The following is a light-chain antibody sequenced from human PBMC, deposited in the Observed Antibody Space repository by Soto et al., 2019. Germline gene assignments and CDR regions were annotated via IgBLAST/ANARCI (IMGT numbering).Light chain of an antibody. Sequence: DIHLTHSPSYLSASVGDRLTITCRPSQAVTNNMDCYQKKKGKPPNRLIYEGSTLHSGVPSRWRGRRCCTQLTLPIDSMQHEDFVTYYCQQVKTYTRTFGGGTQVDIK. V-gene: IGKV1-9*01. CDR3: QQVKTYTRT. CDR1: QAVTNN. J-gene: IGKJ4*01. CDR2: EGS.